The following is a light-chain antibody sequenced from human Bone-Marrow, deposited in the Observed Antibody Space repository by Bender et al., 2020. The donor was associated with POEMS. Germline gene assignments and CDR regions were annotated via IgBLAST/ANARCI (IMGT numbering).Light chain of an antibody. CDR3: CSYAGNWV. CDR2: DVT. V-gene: IGLV2-23*02. J-gene: IGLJ3*02. Sequence: QSALTQPASVSGSPGQSITISCTGASSDVGAYNLVSWYQQHPDKAPKLMIYDVTKRPSGVPHRFSGSKSGNTASLTISGLQAEDEADYYCCSYAGNWVFGGGTKVTVL. CDR1: SSDVGAYNL.